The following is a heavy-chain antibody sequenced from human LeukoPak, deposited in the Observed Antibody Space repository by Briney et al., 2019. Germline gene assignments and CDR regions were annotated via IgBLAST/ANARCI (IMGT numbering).Heavy chain of an antibody. CDR1: VGSISSYY. Sequence: SETLSLTCPVPVGSISSYYWCWIRQPPGKGLEWIGYIYYSGSTNYNTSLKSRVTISVDTSKNQFSLKLSSVTAADTAVYYCARGTIVGTPHGMDVWGQGTTVTVSS. D-gene: IGHD1-26*01. CDR3: ARGTIVGTPHGMDV. CDR2: IYYSGST. V-gene: IGHV4-59*01. J-gene: IGHJ6*02.